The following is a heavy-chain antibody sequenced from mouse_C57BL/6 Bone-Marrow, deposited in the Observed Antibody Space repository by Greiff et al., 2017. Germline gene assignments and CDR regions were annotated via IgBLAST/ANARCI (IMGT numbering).Heavy chain of an antibody. V-gene: IGHV1-39*01. Sequence: VQLQQSGPELVKPGASVKISCKASGYSFTDYNMNWVKQSNGKSLEWIGVINPNYGTTSYNQKFKGKATLTVDQSSSTASMQLNSLTSEDSAVXYWARGGNYRGYFGYWGQGTTLSVSS. CDR1: GYSFTDYN. CDR2: INPNYGTT. D-gene: IGHD2-1*01. CDR3: ARGGNYRGYFGY. J-gene: IGHJ2*01.